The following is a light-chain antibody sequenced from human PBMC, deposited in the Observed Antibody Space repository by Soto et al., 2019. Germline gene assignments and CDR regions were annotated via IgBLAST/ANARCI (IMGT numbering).Light chain of an antibody. Sequence: DIRMTQSPSSLSASVGDRVTITCRASQSISNYLNWYQQKPGEAPNLLIYGASSLQRGVPSRFSGSGSGTDFTLTISSLQPEDFATYFCQKLNAYPPWTFGQGTKVDIK. V-gene: IGKV1-39*01. CDR2: GAS. J-gene: IGKJ1*01. CDR3: QKLNAYPPWT. CDR1: QSISNY.